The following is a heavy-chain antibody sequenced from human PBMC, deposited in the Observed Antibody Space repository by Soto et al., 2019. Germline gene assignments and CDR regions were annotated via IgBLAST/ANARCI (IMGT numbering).Heavy chain of an antibody. CDR3: ARDSPIGSTFSGYDAIDY. D-gene: IGHD5-12*01. J-gene: IGHJ4*02. V-gene: IGHV1-69*08. Sequence: QVQLVQSGAEVKKPGSSVKVSCKASGGPFSNDIITWVRQAPGQGLEWMGRIIPLLSTSTYAQKFQGRLTITADRSTGTACMELNNLRSEDTAVYYCARDSPIGSTFSGYDAIDYWGQGTRITVSS. CDR2: IIPLLSTS. CDR1: GGPFSNDI.